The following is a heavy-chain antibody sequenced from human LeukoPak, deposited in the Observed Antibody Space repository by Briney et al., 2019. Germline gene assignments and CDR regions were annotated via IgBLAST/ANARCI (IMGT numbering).Heavy chain of an antibody. CDR1: GYTFTSYD. Sequence: ASVKVSCKASGYTFTSYDINWVRQATGQGLEWMGWMNPNSGNTGYAQKFQGRVTMTRNTSISTAYMELSSLRSEDTAVYYCARAGVRRITMARVVNLNDYWGQGTLVTVSS. J-gene: IGHJ4*02. D-gene: IGHD3-10*01. V-gene: IGHV1-8*01. CDR3: ARAGVRRITMARVVNLNDY. CDR2: MNPNSGNT.